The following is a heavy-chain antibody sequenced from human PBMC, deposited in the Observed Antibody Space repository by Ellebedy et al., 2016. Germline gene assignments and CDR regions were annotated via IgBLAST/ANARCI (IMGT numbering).Heavy chain of an antibody. CDR2: IHPSGGST. V-gene: IGHV1-46*01. CDR1: GYTFSRFH. CDR3: ARGCVYSPNWYFDV. D-gene: IGHD5/OR15-5a*01. Sequence: ASVKVSCXASGYTFSRFHVYWVRQAPGQGLEWMGVIHPSGGSTSYAQNFQGRVTMTTDTSTSTVYMDLSSLTSADTAMYYCARGCVYSPNWYFDVWGRGTLVTVSS. J-gene: IGHJ2*01.